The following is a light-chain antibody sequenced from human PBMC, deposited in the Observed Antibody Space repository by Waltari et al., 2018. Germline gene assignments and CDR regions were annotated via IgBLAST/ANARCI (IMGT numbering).Light chain of an antibody. J-gene: IGLJ2*01. V-gene: IGLV1-40*01. Sequence: QSGLTQPPSVSGAPGQRVTISCTGSISHIGAGFDVHSYQLLPGKAPKLLIYGNGNRPSGVPDRFSGSKSGTSASLAITGLQAEDEAGYYCQSYDSSLSGSVFGGGTKLTVL. CDR2: GNG. CDR1: ISHIGAGFD. CDR3: QSYDSSLSGSV.